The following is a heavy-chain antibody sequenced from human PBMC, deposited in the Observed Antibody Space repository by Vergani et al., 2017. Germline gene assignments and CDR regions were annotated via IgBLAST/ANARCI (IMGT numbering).Heavy chain of an antibody. CDR2: ISSNGGST. J-gene: IGHJ4*02. D-gene: IGHD3-22*01. CDR1: GFTFSSYA. V-gene: IGHV3-64D*06. Sequence: EVQLVESGGGLVQPGGSLRLSCSASGFTFSSYAMHWVRQAPGKGLEYVSAISSNGGSTYYADSVKGRFTISRDNSKNTLYLQMSSLRAEDTAVYYCVGALGGSYYDSSGWYYWGQGTLVTVSS. CDR3: VGALGGSYYDSSGWYY.